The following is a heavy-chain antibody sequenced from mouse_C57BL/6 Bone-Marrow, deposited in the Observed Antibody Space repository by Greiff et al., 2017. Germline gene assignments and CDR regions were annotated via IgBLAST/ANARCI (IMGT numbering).Heavy chain of an antibody. V-gene: IGHV1-47*01. J-gene: IGHJ2*01. CDR1: GYTFTTYP. D-gene: IGHD5-1*01. CDR2: FHPYNDDT. Sequence: VHLVESGAELVKPGASVKMSCKASGYTFTTYPIEWMKQNHGKSLEWIGNFHPYNDDTKSNEKFKGKATLTVEKSSNTVYLELSRLTSDDSAVYYCARSSTFFYYFDYWGQGTTLTVSS. CDR3: ARSSTFFYYFDY.